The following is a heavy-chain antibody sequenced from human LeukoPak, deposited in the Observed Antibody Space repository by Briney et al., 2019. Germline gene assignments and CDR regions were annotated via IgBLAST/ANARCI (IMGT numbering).Heavy chain of an antibody. CDR2: IYHSGST. CDR3: TRDRGFAAAGTDRWFDP. CDR1: GGSISSGGYS. V-gene: IGHV4-30-2*01. J-gene: IGHJ5*02. D-gene: IGHD6-13*01. Sequence: SETLSLTRAVSGGSISSGGYSWSWIRQPPGQGLEWIGYIYHSGSTYYNPSLKSRVTISVDRSKNQFSLKLSSVTAADTAVYYCTRDRGFAAAGTDRWFDPWGQGTLVTVSS.